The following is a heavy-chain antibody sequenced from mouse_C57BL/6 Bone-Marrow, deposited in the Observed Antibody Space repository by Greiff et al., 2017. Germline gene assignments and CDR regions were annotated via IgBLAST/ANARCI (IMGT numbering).Heavy chain of an antibody. CDR3: ARKNSSGYRYFDY. CDR2: INPSNGGT. J-gene: IGHJ2*01. Sequence: VQLQQPGTELVKPGASVKLSCKASGYTFTSYWMHWVKQRPGQGLEWIGNINPSNGGTNYNEKFKSKATLTVDKSSSTAYMQLSSLTSEDSAVDYCARKNSSGYRYFDYWGQGTTLTVSA. V-gene: IGHV1-53*01. CDR1: GYTFTSYW. D-gene: IGHD3-2*02.